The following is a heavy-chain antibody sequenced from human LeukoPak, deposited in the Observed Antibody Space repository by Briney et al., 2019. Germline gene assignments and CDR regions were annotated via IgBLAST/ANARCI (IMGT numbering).Heavy chain of an antibody. J-gene: IGHJ4*02. CDR1: GGSISSSSYY. Sequence: SETLSLTCNVSGGSISSSSYYWAWIRPPPGQGLEWIGNIYYSGSTYYNPSPKSRVTISVDTSKNQFSLKLSSVIAADTAVYYCARHFCSSAGCYSLHYWGQGTLVTVSS. CDR2: IYYSGST. D-gene: IGHD2-2*01. V-gene: IGHV4-39*01. CDR3: ARHFCSSAGCYSLHY.